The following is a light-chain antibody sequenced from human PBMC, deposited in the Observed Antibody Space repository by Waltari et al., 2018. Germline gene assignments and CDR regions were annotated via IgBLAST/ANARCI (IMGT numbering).Light chain of an antibody. CDR2: EVS. CDR3: SSYTRSSTLAV. CDR1: SSDVGGYNY. V-gene: IGLV2-14*01. Sequence: QSALTQPASVSGSPGQSITISCTGTSSDVGGYNYVSWYQQHPGKAPKLMSYEVSILPYWVSNRFCVSMSGNTSSLTGSGLQAEDEADDYCSSYTRSSTLAVFGGGTQLTVL. J-gene: IGLJ7*01.